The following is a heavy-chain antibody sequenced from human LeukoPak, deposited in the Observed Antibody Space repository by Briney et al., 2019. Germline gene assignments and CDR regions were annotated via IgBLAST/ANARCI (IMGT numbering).Heavy chain of an antibody. CDR1: GFTFSSYG. V-gene: IGHV3-30*18. CDR3: AKVSSGWYGGFDY. CDR2: ISYDGSNK. D-gene: IGHD6-19*01. Sequence: GGSLRLSCAASGFTFSSYGMHWVRQASGKGLEWVAVISYDGSNKYYADSVKGRFTISRDNSKNTLYLQMNSLRAEDTAVYYCAKVSSGWYGGFDYWGQGTLVTVSS. J-gene: IGHJ4*02.